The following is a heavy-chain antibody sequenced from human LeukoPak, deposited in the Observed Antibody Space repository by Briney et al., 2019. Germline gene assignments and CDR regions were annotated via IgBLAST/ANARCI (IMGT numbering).Heavy chain of an antibody. V-gene: IGHV4-59*08. Sequence: QVQLQESGPGLVKPSETLSLTCTVSGGSISSYYWSWIRQPPGKGLEWIGYIYYSGSTNYNPSLKSRVTISVDTSKNQLSLKLISVTAADTAVYYCARRRPWIQLFDYWGQGTLVTVSS. CDR3: ARRRPWIQLFDY. J-gene: IGHJ4*02. CDR2: IYYSGST. CDR1: GGSISSYY. D-gene: IGHD5-18*01.